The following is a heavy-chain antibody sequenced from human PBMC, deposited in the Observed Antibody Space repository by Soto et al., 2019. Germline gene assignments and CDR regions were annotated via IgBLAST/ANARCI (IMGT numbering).Heavy chain of an antibody. V-gene: IGHV3-7*03. CDR3: TSARSSVGAPGGFIEF. Sequence: GGSLRLSXAASGFIFSNYWMSWVRQAPGKGLEWVANINREGSVKNYVDSVKDRFTISRDNAKNSVYLQMNSLRADDTAVYYCTSARSSVGAPGGFIEFWGQGTLVTVSS. CDR2: INREGSVK. CDR1: GFIFSNYW. D-gene: IGHD1-26*01. J-gene: IGHJ4*02.